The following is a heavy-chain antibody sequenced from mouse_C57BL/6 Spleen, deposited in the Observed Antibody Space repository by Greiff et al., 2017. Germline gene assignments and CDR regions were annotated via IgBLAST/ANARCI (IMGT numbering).Heavy chain of an antibody. CDR2: IDPSDSYT. Sequence: QVHVKQSGAELVRPGTSVKLSCKASGYTFTSYWMHWVKQRPGQGLEWIGVIDPSDSYTNYNQKFKGKATLTVDTSSSTAYMQLSSLTSEDSAVYYCARSEELRSFDDWGQGTTLTVSS. J-gene: IGHJ2*01. CDR1: GYTFTSYW. D-gene: IGHD2-4*01. V-gene: IGHV1-59*01. CDR3: ARSEELRSFDD.